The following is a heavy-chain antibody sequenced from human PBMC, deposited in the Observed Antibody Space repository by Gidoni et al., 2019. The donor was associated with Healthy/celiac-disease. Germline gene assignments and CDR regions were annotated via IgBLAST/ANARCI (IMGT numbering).Heavy chain of an antibody. D-gene: IGHD1-26*01. J-gene: IGHJ4*02. Sequence: EVQLVDSGGGLVQPGGSLRLSCAASGFTFSSYSMNWVRQAPGQGLEWVSYISSSSSTIYYADSVKGRFTISRDNAKNSLYLQMNSLRDEDTAVYYCASPLYSGGGCWGQGTLVTVSS. CDR3: ASPLYSGGGC. V-gene: IGHV3-48*02. CDR1: GFTFSSYS. CDR2: ISSSSSTI.